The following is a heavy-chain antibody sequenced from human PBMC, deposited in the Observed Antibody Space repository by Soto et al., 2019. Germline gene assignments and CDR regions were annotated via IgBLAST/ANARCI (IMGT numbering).Heavy chain of an antibody. CDR2: INSDGSNT. CDR3: ARPYLEETFRGVPPFDY. Sequence: GGSLRLSCAASGFTFSSYWMHWVRQGPGKGLVWVSRINSDGSNTFYADSVRGRFTISRDNAKNTVYLQMNSLRADDTAVYYCARPYLEETFRGVPPFDYWGQGILVTVSS. J-gene: IGHJ4*02. V-gene: IGHV3-74*01. D-gene: IGHD3-16*01. CDR1: GFTFSSYW.